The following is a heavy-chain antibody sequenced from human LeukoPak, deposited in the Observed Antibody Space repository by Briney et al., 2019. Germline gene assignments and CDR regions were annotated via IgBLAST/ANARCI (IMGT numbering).Heavy chain of an antibody. D-gene: IGHD3-10*01. Sequence: SETLSLTCAVYGGSFSSYYWSWIRQPPGKGLEWIGEINHSGSTNYNPSLKSRVTISVDTSKNQFSLKLSPVTAADTAVYYCAGSEYPGASPLYWGQGTLVTVSS. CDR3: AGSEYPGASPLY. CDR1: GGSFSSYY. CDR2: INHSGST. V-gene: IGHV4-34*01. J-gene: IGHJ4*02.